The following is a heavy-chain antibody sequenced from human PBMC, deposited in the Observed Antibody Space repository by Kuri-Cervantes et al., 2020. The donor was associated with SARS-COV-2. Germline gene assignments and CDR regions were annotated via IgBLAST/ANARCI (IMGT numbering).Heavy chain of an antibody. Sequence: LRLSGAVYGGSFSGYYWSWIRQPPGKGLEWIGEINHSGSTNYNPSLKSRVTISVDTSKNQFSLKLGSVTAADTAVYSCARAGFLDHPDHFYGMDVWGQGTTVTVSS. V-gene: IGHV4-34*01. CDR2: INHSGST. D-gene: IGHD3-3*01. J-gene: IGHJ6*02. CDR3: ARAGFLDHPDHFYGMDV. CDR1: GGSFSGYY.